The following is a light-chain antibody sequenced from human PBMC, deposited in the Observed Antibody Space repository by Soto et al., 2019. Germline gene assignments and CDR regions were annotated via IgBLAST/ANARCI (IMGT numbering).Light chain of an antibody. J-gene: IGKJ2*01. Sequence: IVMTQSPASLSVSPGDGATLSCRARQSVASNVAWYQQKPGQGPRLLIHGASTRAVGVPARFSGSGSGTDFTLTISSLQSEDFAVYYCQQYHNWPPQYTFGQGTKLQIK. CDR3: QQYHNWPPQYT. V-gene: IGKV3-15*01. CDR1: QSVASN. CDR2: GAS.